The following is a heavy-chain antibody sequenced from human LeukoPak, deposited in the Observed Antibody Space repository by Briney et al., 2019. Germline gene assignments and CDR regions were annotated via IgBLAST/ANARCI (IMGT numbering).Heavy chain of an antibody. V-gene: IGHV3-48*03. CDR3: ARVAIVVVITSTDAFDI. Sequence: PGGSLRLSCAASGFTFSSYEMNWVRQAPGKGLEWVSYISSSGSTIYYVDSVKGRFTISRDNAKNSLYLQMNSLRAEDTAVYYCARVAIVVVITSTDAFDIWGQGTMVTVSS. D-gene: IGHD3-22*01. J-gene: IGHJ3*02. CDR1: GFTFSSYE. CDR2: ISSSGSTI.